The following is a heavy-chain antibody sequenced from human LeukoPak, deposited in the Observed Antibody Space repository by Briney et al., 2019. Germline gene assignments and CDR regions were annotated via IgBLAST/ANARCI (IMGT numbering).Heavy chain of an antibody. CDR2: IKSKTDGGTT. CDR3: TSLLQQLDNFDY. V-gene: IGHV3-15*01. CDR1: GFTFSNAW. J-gene: IGHJ4*02. Sequence: PGGSLRPSCAASGFTFSNAWMSWVRQAPGKGLEWVGRIKSKTDGGTTDYAAPVKGRFTISRDDSKNTLYLQMNSLKTEDTAVYYCTSLLQQLDNFDYWGQGTLVTVSS. D-gene: IGHD6-13*01.